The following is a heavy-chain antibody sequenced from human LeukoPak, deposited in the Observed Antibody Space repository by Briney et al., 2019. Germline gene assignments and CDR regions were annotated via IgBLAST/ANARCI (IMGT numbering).Heavy chain of an antibody. J-gene: IGHJ4*02. V-gene: IGHV1-46*01. CDR2: INPSGGST. D-gene: IGHD4-17*01. Sequence: ASVKVSCKASGYTFTSYGISWVRQAPGQGLEWMGIINPSGGSTSYAQKFQGRVTMTRDTSTSTVYMELSSLRSEDTAVYYCAKAHYGDYGGETIDYWGQGTLVTVSS. CDR1: GYTFTSYG. CDR3: AKAHYGDYGGETIDY.